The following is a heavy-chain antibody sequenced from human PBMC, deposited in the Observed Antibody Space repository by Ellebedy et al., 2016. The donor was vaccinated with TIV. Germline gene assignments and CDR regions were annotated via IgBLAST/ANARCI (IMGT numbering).Heavy chain of an antibody. CDR1: GGTFRSYA. CDR2: IIPIFGTA. D-gene: IGHD2-15*01. J-gene: IGHJ3*02. Sequence: SVKVSXXASGGTFRSYAISWVRKAPGQGLEWMGGIIPIFGTANYAQKFQGRVTITADESTSTAYMELSSLRSEDTAVYYCATDNKKNTLYSYAFDIWGQGTMVTVSS. V-gene: IGHV1-69*13. CDR3: ATDNKKNTLYSYAFDI.